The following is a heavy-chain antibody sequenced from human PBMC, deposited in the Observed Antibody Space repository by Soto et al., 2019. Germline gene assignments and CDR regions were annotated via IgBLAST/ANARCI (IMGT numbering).Heavy chain of an antibody. CDR3: AKGSLQWCSGYGPCYPLDL. Sequence: PGGSLRLSCVGTGFAFVNYAVTWVRQAPGKGLECISAINDGGDNSIYAGSVRGRFTMSRDNSNNVVYLQMNSLRVEDSARYYCAKGSLQWCSGYGPCYPLDLWGQGAPVTVSS. CDR2: INDGGDNS. D-gene: IGHD4-4*01. V-gene: IGHV3-23*01. J-gene: IGHJ5*02. CDR1: GFAFVNYA.